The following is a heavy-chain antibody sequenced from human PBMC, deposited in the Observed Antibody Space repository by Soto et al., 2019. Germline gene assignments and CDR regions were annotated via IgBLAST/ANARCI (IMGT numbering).Heavy chain of an antibody. CDR3: ARTRDFWSGNDAFDI. CDR2: MYYSGST. D-gene: IGHD3-3*01. J-gene: IGHJ3*02. CDR1: GGSVSSGSYY. Sequence: QVQLQESGPGLVKPSETLSLTCTVSGGSVSSGSYYWSWIRQPPGKGLGWIGYMYYSGSTNYNPSLKSRVPISLDTSKNQFSLKLRSVTAADTAVYFCARTRDFWSGNDAFDIWGQGTMVTVSS. V-gene: IGHV4-61*01.